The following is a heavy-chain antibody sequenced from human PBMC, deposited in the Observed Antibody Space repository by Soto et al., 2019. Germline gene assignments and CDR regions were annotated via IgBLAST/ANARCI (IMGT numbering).Heavy chain of an antibody. CDR3: AREGGFWSGSYPPSQYYYMDV. D-gene: IGHD3-3*01. V-gene: IGHV3-11*01. CDR2: VSTRGSTV. J-gene: IGHJ6*03. Sequence: PWRPLTLSCAGSRFSFSDCYINWVRQAPGKGLEWISYVSTRGSTVNYADSVEGRFTIFRDNAENSLYLQMNSLRPEDTAIYYCAREGGFWSGSYPPSQYYYMDVWGKGTTVTVSS. CDR1: RFSFSDCY.